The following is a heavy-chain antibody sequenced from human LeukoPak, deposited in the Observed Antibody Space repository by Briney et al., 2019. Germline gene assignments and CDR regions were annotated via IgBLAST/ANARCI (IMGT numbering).Heavy chain of an antibody. CDR2: IYYSGSA. CDR1: GGSISNGDYY. CDR3: AKYGDYPFDY. J-gene: IGHJ4*02. Sequence: SETLSLTCTVSGGSISNGDYYWSWIRQPPGKGLESIGYIYYSGSAYYNPSLQSRVTISVDTSKNQFSLKLSSVTAADTAVYYCAKYGDYPFDYWGQGTLVTVSS. V-gene: IGHV4-30-4*01. D-gene: IGHD4-17*01.